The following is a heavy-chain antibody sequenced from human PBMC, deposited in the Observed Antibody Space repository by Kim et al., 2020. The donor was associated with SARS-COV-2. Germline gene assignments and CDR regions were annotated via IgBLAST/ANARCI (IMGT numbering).Heavy chain of an antibody. V-gene: IGHV3-48*03. CDR1: GFTFSSYE. CDR3: ARVCRYSYAQRGGLYYYYGMDV. D-gene: IGHD5-18*01. CDR2: ISSSGSTI. Sequence: GGSLRLSCAASGFTFSSYEMNWVRQAPGKGLEWVSYISSSGSTIYYADSVKGRFTISRDNAKNSLYLQMNSLRAEDTAVYYCARVCRYSYAQRGGLYYYYGMDVWGQGTTVTVSS. J-gene: IGHJ6*02.